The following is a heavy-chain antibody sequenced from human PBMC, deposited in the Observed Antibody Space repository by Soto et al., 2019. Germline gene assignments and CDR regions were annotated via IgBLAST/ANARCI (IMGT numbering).Heavy chain of an antibody. Sequence: SDSLSLTFNNYGWPFSVSYWSRIRQPPGKGLEWIGEINHSGSTNYNPSLKSRVTISVDTSKNQFSLKLSSVTAADTAVYYCARNPYYYDSSGGDAFDIWGQGTMVS. J-gene: IGHJ3*02. CDR1: GWPFSVSY. D-gene: IGHD3-22*01. V-gene: IGHV4-34*01. CDR3: ARNPYYYDSSGGDAFDI. CDR2: INHSGST.